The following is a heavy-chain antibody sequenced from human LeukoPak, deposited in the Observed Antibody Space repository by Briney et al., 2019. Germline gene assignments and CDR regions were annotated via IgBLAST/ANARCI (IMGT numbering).Heavy chain of an antibody. J-gene: IGHJ6*02. CDR3: AKDLRFGEISSWIGMDV. V-gene: IGHV3-74*01. Sequence: PGGSLRLSCAVSGFTFRTSWMHWVRQAPGGGLVWVSRMNSDGTTVNYADSVKGRFTMSRDNAKNTLYLQMNSLRAEDTAVYYCAKDLRFGEISSWIGMDVWGQGTTVTVSS. CDR1: GFTFRTSW. D-gene: IGHD3-10*01. CDR2: MNSDGTTV.